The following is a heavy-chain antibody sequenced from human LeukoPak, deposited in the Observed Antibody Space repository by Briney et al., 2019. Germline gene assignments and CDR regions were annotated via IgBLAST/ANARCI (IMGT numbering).Heavy chain of an antibody. CDR1: GLTFSSYG. J-gene: IGHJ4*02. D-gene: IGHD2-2*01. CDR2: IRYDGSNK. CDR3: AKVGCSSTSCLYDY. V-gene: IGHV3-30*02. Sequence: GGSLRLSCAASGLTFSSYGMHWVRQAPGKGLEWVACIRYDGSNKYYADSVKGRFTISRDNSKNTLYLQMNSLRAEDTAVYYCAKVGCSSTSCLYDYWGQGTLVTVSS.